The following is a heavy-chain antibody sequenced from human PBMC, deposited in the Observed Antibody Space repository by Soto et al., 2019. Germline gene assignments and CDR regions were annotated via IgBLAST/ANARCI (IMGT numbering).Heavy chain of an antibody. J-gene: IGHJ4*02. V-gene: IGHV4-59*01. CDR1: GGSISCYY. CDR3: ARAPRGNYGYPSYFDY. CDR2: IYYSGST. Sequence: SETLSLTCTVSGGSISCYYWSWIRQPPGKGLEWIGYIYYSGSTNYNPSLKSRVTISVDTSKNQFSLKLSSVTAADTAVYYCARAPRGNYGYPSYFDYWGQGTLVTVSS. D-gene: IGHD3-10*01.